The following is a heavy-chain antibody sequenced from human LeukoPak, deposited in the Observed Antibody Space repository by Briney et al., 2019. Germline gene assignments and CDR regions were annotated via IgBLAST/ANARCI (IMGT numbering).Heavy chain of an antibody. V-gene: IGHV3-30*02. J-gene: IGHJ3*02. CDR1: GFTFSSYG. CDR3: AKDGFYDFWSGTTHAFDI. Sequence: GRSLRLSCAASGFTFSSYGMHWVRQAPGKGLEWVAFIRYDGSNKYYADSVKGRFTISRDNSKNTLYLQMNSLRAEDTAVYYCAKDGFYDFWSGTTHAFDIWGQGTMVTVSS. CDR2: IRYDGSNK. D-gene: IGHD3-3*01.